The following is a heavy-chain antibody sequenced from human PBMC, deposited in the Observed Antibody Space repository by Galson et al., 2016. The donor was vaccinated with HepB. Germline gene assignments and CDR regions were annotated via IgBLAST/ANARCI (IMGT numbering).Heavy chain of an antibody. D-gene: IGHD6-6*01. J-gene: IGHJ4*02. CDR3: AKGGDTSARLFRRDMPFDY. CDR1: GFTFSKYV. Sequence: SLRLSCAASGFTFSKYVMNWVRRAPGKGLEWVSSISGSGGRIFDADSVKGRFTIPRDNSKNTLYLQMNSLRVENTAVYFCAKGGDTSARLFRRDMPFDYSGQGTQVTVSS. CDR2: ISGSGGRI. V-gene: IGHV3-23*01.